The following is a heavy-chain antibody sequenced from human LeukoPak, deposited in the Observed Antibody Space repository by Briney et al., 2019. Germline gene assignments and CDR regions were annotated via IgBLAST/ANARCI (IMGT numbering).Heavy chain of an antibody. Sequence: PGGSLRLSCAASGFTFSSYWMSWVRQAPGKGLEWVANIKQDGSEKYYVDSVKGRFTISRDNAKNSLYLQMNSLRAEDTAVYYCARGVSLGLRYFDWLSERQHAFDIWGQGTMVTVSS. V-gene: IGHV3-7*01. J-gene: IGHJ3*02. CDR2: IKQDGSEK. CDR1: GFTFSSYW. CDR3: ARGVSLGLRYFDWLSERQHAFDI. D-gene: IGHD3-9*01.